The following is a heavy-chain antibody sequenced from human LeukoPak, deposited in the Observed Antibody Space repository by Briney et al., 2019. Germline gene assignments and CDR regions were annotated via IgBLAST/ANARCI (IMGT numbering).Heavy chain of an antibody. D-gene: IGHD5-12*01. V-gene: IGHV3-48*03. CDR3: ARDEIGGSDSGYFDL. CDR1: GFTFSSYE. CDR2: ISVGGTTI. J-gene: IGHJ2*01. Sequence: PGGFLRLSCATSGFTFSSYEVNWVRQAPGKGLEWISYISVGGTTIYYADSVKGRFTISRDNAKNSLYLQMNSLRAEDTAVYYCARDEIGGSDSGYFDLWGRGTLVTVSS.